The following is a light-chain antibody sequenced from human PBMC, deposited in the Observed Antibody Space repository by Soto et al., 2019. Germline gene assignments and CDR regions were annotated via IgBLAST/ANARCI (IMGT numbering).Light chain of an antibody. CDR1: SSDVGNYNL. J-gene: IGLJ1*01. Sequence: QSALTQPASVSGSPGQSITISCTGTSSDVGNYNLVSWYQQHPDKAPKLMIYEGTKRPSGVSNRFSGSKSVNTASLTISGLQAEDKADYYCCSFAGSTTPYVFGTGTQLTVL. V-gene: IGLV2-23*01. CDR2: EGT. CDR3: CSFAGSTTPYV.